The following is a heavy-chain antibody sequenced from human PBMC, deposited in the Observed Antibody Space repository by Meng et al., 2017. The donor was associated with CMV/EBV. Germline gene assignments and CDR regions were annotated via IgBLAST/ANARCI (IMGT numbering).Heavy chain of an antibody. V-gene: IGHV3-23*01. J-gene: IGHJ4*02. D-gene: IGHD3-22*01. CDR3: ARDRRTENYMAYYYDSSGGIDY. Sequence: GESLKISCAASGFTFSSYAMSWVRQAPGKGLEWVSAISGSGGSTYYADSVKGRFTISRDNSKNTLYLQMNSLRAEDTAVYYCARDRRTENYMAYYYDSSGGIDYWGQGTLVTVSS. CDR1: GFTFSSYA. CDR2: ISGSGGST.